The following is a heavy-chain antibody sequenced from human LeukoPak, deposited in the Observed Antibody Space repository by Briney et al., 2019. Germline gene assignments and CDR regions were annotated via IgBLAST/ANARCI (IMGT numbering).Heavy chain of an antibody. J-gene: IGHJ6*03. CDR2: IRSKAYGGTT. CDR3: TRAYYDFWSGYPDYYYMDV. V-gene: IGHV3-49*04. D-gene: IGHD3-3*01. CDR1: GFTFGDYA. Sequence: PGGSLRLSCTASGFTFGDYAMSWVRQAPGKGLEWVGFIRSKAYGGTTEYAASVKGRFTISRDDSKSIAYLQMNSLKTEDTAVYYCTRAYYDFWSGYPDYYYMDVWGKGTTVTVSS.